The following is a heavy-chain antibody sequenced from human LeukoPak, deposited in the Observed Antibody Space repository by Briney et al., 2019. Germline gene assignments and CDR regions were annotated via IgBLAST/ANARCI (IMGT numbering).Heavy chain of an antibody. V-gene: IGHV1-69*05. J-gene: IGHJ6*03. Sequence: ASVKVSCKASGGTFSSYVISWVRQAPGQGLEWMGGIIPIFGTAKYAQKFQGRVTITTDESTSTAYMELSSMRTEHTAVYYCGRDRRWNYDLYYYYMDVWGKGTTVTVSS. CDR3: GRDRRWNYDLYYYYMDV. CDR2: IIPIFGTA. D-gene: IGHD1-7*01. CDR1: GGTFSSYV.